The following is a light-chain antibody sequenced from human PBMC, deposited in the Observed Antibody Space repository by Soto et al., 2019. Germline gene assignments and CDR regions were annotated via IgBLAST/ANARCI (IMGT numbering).Light chain of an antibody. Sequence: DIQMTQSPSSLSASLGDRVTITCRASQGIGIYLAWFQQRPGKVPKLLIYAASTLQSWVPSRFSGSGSGTDFTLTISSLQPEDVATYYCQKYNSAPLTFGGGTKVDIK. V-gene: IGKV1-27*01. CDR3: QKYNSAPLT. CDR2: AAS. J-gene: IGKJ4*01. CDR1: QGIGIY.